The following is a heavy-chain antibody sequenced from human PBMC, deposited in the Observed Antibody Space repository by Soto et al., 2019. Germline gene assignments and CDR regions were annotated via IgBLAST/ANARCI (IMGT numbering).Heavy chain of an antibody. V-gene: IGHV3-30*18. CDR3: DKDGGLRGNNY. CDR2: ISYDGSNK. CDR1: GFTFSSYG. D-gene: IGHD5-12*01. J-gene: IGHJ4*02. Sequence: GGSLRLSCAASGFTFSSYGMHWVRQAPGKGLEWVAVISYDGSNKYYADSVKGRFTISRDNSKNTLYLQMNSLRAEDTAVYYCDKDGGLRGNNYWGQGTLVTVSS.